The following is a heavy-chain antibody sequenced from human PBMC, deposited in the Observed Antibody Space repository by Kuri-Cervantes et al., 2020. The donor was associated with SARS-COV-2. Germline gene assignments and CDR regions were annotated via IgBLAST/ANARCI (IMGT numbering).Heavy chain of an antibody. CDR1: GFTFSRYA. D-gene: IGHD6-13*01. V-gene: IGHV3-23*01. CDR3: ASGYSSRLDAFDI. CDR2: ISGSGGTT. J-gene: IGHJ3*02. Sequence: GGSLRLSCAASGFTFSRYAMRWVRQAPGKGLEWVSAISGSGGTTYYADSVKGRFTISRDNAKNSLYLQMNSLRAEDTAVYYRASGYSSRLDAFDIWGQGTMVTVSS.